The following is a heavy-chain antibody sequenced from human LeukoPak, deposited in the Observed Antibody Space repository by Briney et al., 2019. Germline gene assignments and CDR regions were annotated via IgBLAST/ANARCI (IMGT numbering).Heavy chain of an antibody. CDR1: GFSFASYW. V-gene: IGHV5-51*01. D-gene: IGHD2-2*01. CDR2: IYPGDSDT. J-gene: IGHJ5*01. Sequence: HGESLKISCKGSGFSFASYWIAWVRQVPGKGPEWMGSIYPGDSDTRYNPSFQGQVTISADKSISAAYLQWSSLKASDIAMYYCARNNRAMDSWGQGTLVTVSS. CDR3: ARNNRAMDS.